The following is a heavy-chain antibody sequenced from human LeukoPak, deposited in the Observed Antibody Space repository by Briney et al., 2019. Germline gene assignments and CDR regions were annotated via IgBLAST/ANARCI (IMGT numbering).Heavy chain of an antibody. CDR3: ARDSTRSGPDSAIDY. CDR1: GFTFTTYH. D-gene: IGHD2-15*01. V-gene: IGHV1-46*01. J-gene: IGHJ4*02. CDR2: INPSGGST. Sequence: ASVKVSCKSSGFTFTTYHVHWVRQAPGQGLEWMGIINPSGGSTTYAQNFQGRVTMTRDTSTSTAYMELSSLRSEDTAVYYCARDSTRSGPDSAIDYWGQGTLVTVSS.